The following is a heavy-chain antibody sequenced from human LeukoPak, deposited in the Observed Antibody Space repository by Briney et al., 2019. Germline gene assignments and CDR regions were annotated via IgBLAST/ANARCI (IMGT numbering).Heavy chain of an antibody. J-gene: IGHJ4*02. CDR3: ARQRPYYYGSGSYYHDY. D-gene: IGHD3-10*01. CDR1: GGSISSYH. Sequence: SETLSLTCTVSGGSISSYHWSWIRQPPGKGLEWSGYIYYSGSTNYNPSLKSRVTISVDTSKNHFSLKLSSVTAADTAVYYCARQRPYYYGSGSYYHDYWGQGTLVTVPS. CDR2: IYYSGST. V-gene: IGHV4-59*08.